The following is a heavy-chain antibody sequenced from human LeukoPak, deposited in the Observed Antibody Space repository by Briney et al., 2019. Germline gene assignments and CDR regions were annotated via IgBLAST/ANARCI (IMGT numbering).Heavy chain of an antibody. CDR2: IYYSGST. Sequence: SETLSLTCTVSGGSISSYSWSWLRQPPGKGLEWIGYIYYSGSTNYNPSLKSRVTISVDTPKNQFSLKLSSVTAADTAVYYCARDSSARGDFDYWGQGTLVTVSS. J-gene: IGHJ4*02. CDR3: ARDSSARGDFDY. CDR1: GGSISSYS. V-gene: IGHV4-59*01. D-gene: IGHD3-10*01.